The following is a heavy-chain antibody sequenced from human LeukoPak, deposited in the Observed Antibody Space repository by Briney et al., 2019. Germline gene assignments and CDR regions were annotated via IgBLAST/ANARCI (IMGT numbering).Heavy chain of an antibody. D-gene: IGHD6-19*01. J-gene: IGHJ5*02. CDR3: ARQWRWFDP. V-gene: IGHV4-34*01. CDR2: INHSGST. Sequence: SETLSLTCADYGGSFSGYYWSWIRQPPGKGLEWIGEINHSGSTNYNPSLKSRVTISVDTSKNQFSLKLSSVTAADTAVYYCARQWRWFDPWGQGTLVTVSS. CDR1: GGSFSGYY.